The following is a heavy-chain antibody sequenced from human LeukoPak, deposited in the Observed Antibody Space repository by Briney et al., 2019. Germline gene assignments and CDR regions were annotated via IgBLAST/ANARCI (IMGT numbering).Heavy chain of an antibody. Sequence: GGSLRLSCAASGFRFSSYWMNWVRQVPGKGLEWVANINEEGSGKYYVDSVKGRFSISRDNAKNSLYLQMDSLRAEDTAVYYCARDQREYYYGSGDYWGQGTLVTVSS. CDR1: GFRFSSYW. CDR3: ARDQREYYYGSGDY. J-gene: IGHJ4*02. V-gene: IGHV3-7*01. D-gene: IGHD3-10*01. CDR2: INEEGSGK.